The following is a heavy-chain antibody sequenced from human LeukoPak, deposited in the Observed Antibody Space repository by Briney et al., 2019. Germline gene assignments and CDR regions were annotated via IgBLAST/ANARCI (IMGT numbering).Heavy chain of an antibody. Sequence: PGRSLRLSCAASGFTFSSYAMHWVRQAPGKGLEWVAVISYDGSNKYYADSVKGRFTISRDNSKNTLYLQMNSLRAEDTAVYYCARFLGTGIVGAIRYYGMDVWGQGTTVTVSS. D-gene: IGHD1-26*01. V-gene: IGHV3-30-3*01. J-gene: IGHJ6*02. CDR3: ARFLGTGIVGAIRYYGMDV. CDR1: GFTFSSYA. CDR2: ISYDGSNK.